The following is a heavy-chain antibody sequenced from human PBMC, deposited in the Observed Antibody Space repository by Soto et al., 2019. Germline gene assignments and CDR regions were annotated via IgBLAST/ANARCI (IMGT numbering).Heavy chain of an antibody. CDR1: GGSVSSGNYY. J-gene: IGHJ4*02. CDR2: VYYSGST. D-gene: IGHD3-10*01. V-gene: IGHV4-61*01. CDR3: ARDPDYGSYFGY. Sequence: SETLSLTCTVSGGSVSSGNYYWSWIRQPPGKGLEWIGYVYYSGSTNYNPSLKSRVTISVDTSKNQFSLRLTSVTAADTAVYYCARDPDYGSYFGYWGQGTLVTVSS.